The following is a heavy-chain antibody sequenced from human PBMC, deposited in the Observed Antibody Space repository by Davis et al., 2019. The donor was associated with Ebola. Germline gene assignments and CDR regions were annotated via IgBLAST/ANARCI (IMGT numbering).Heavy chain of an antibody. CDR3: AKDTSNVWFDV. V-gene: IGHV3-23*01. D-gene: IGHD6-19*01. CDR1: GLTFSSYA. J-gene: IGHJ3*01. Sequence: GESLKISCVVSGLTFSSYAMSWVRQAPGKGLEWVSAISGSGGSTYYADSVKGRFTISRDNSKNTLHLQMNSLRVEDTAIYYCAKDTSNVWFDVWGQGTMVTVSS. CDR2: ISGSGGST.